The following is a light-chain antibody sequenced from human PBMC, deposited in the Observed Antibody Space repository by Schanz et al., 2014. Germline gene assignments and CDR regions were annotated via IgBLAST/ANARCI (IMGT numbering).Light chain of an antibody. J-gene: IGKJ2*01. CDR3: QQYGSSAST. Sequence: EIVLTQSPATLSVSPGERATLSCRASQSVSYYLAWYQQKPGQAPRLLIYDASKRATGIPVRFSGSGSGTDFTLTISSLEPEDFAVYFCQQYGSSASTSGQGTKVEIE. CDR2: DAS. CDR1: QSVSYY. V-gene: IGKV3-11*01.